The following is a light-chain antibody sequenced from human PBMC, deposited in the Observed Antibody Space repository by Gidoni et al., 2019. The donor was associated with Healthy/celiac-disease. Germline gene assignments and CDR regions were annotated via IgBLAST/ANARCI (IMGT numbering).Light chain of an antibody. V-gene: IGKV3-20*01. CDR3: QQYGSSRWT. CDR1: QSVSSSY. Sequence: EIVLTQSPGTLSLSPGERATLSCRASQSVSSSYLAWYQQKPGQPPRLLIYGASSRATGIPDRFSGSGSGKDFTLTISRLEPEDFAVYYGQQYGSSRWTFGQGTKVEIK. CDR2: GAS. J-gene: IGKJ1*01.